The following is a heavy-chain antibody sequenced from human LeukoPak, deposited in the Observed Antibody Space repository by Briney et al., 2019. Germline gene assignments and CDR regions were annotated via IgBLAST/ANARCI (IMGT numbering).Heavy chain of an antibody. Sequence: PGGSLRLSCAASGFTFSSYEMNWVRQAPGKGLEWVSYIRSSGSTIYYADSVKGRFTISRDNAKNSLYLQMNSLRAEDTAVYYCARVRVVKNPLDYWGQGTLVTVSS. CDR2: IRSSGSTI. J-gene: IGHJ4*02. CDR1: GFTFSSYE. CDR3: ARVRVVKNPLDY. D-gene: IGHD3-3*01. V-gene: IGHV3-48*03.